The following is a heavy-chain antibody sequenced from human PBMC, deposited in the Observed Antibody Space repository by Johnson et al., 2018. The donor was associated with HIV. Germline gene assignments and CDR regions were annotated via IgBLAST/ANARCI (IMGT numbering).Heavy chain of an antibody. V-gene: IGHV3-30*04. CDR2: ISCGGSNI. CDR1: GFIFSIYT. CDR3: ARRMVKGGIITSGAFDI. J-gene: IGHJ3*02. Sequence: QVQLVESGGGVVQPGKSLRLSCAASGFIFSIYTMHWVRQAPGKGLEWVAVISCGGSNIYYADSVKGRFPMSRDNSNNTRYLQMNSLRGEDTAVSYCARRMVKGGIITSGAFDIWGQGTMVTVSS. D-gene: IGHD3-10*01.